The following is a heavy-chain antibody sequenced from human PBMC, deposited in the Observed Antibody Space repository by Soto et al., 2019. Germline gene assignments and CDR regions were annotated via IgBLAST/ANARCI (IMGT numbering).Heavy chain of an antibody. V-gene: IGHV1-18*04. CDR3: ARVHTAKTFDC. Sequence: QVQLVQSGPEMKSPGASVKVSCKASGYSFVNYGISWVRQAPGQGLEWIGWINPDDGDSDYARHLQGRVTMTTDTSTTTAYLDLKDLRSDDTAVYFCARVHTAKTFDCWGQGTLVTVSS. CDR2: INPDDGDS. D-gene: IGHD6-25*01. J-gene: IGHJ4*02. CDR1: GYSFVNYG.